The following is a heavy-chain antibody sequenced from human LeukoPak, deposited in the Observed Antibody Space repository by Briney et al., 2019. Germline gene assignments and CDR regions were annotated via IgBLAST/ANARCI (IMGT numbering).Heavy chain of an antibody. J-gene: IGHJ4*02. D-gene: IGHD5-12*01. CDR3: ARVRGYSGYDSGVRDY. CDR1: GYIFSNFFSSYG. CDR2: ISPYNGKT. V-gene: IGHV1-18*01. Sequence: ASVTVSCKASGYIFSNFFSSYGITWVRQAPGQGLEWMGWISPYNGKTKFAQKFQGRVTMTRDTSTSTVYMELSSLRSEDTAVYYCARVRGYSGYDSGVRDYWGQGTLVTVSS.